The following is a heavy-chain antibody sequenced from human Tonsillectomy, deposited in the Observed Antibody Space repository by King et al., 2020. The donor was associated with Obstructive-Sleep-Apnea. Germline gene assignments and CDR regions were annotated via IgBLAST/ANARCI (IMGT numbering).Heavy chain of an antibody. Sequence: VQLVESGGVVVQPGGSLRLSCATSGFTFDDYTMHWVRQVPGKGLEWVSLIRWDGGTTYYADSVKGRFTISRDNSKNSLYLQMNSLRTEDTAFYYCAKAAGATPRPIDYWGQGTLVTVSS. CDR3: AKAAGATPRPIDY. V-gene: IGHV3-43*01. CDR1: GFTFDDYT. J-gene: IGHJ4*02. D-gene: IGHD1-26*01. CDR2: IRWDGGTT.